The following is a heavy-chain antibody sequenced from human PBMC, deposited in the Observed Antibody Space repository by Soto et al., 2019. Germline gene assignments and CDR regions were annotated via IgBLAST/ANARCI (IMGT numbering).Heavy chain of an antibody. CDR1: GGTFSSYA. Sequence: SVKVSCKASGGTFSSYAISWVRQAPGQGLEWMGGIIPIFGTANYAQKFQGRVTITADESTSTAYMELSSLRSEDTAVYYCARVIYDSSGYRYYYYYYGMDVWGQGTTVTVSS. CDR2: IIPIFGTA. CDR3: ARVIYDSSGYRYYYYYYGMDV. D-gene: IGHD3-22*01. V-gene: IGHV1-69*13. J-gene: IGHJ6*02.